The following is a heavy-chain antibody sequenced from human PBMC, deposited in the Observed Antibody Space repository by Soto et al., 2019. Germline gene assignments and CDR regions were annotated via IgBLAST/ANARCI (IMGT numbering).Heavy chain of an antibody. J-gene: IGHJ6*02. Sequence: SETLSLTCAVNGGSFSAYYWTCIRQPPGMGLEWIGEIDHSGSTNYNPSLESRVTISIDTAKNRFSLNVTSVTAADTAVYYCVRGLRYSGMDVWGQGTTVT. D-gene: IGHD2-15*01. CDR3: VRGLRYSGMDV. CDR1: GGSFSAYY. V-gene: IGHV4-34*01. CDR2: IDHSGST.